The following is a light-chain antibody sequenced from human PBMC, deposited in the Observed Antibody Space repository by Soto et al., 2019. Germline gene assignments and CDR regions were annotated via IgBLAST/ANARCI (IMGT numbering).Light chain of an antibody. CDR3: QRYGDSPPNT. Sequence: EIVLTQSPGTLSLSPGESATLSCRASQSVNSRFLAWYQHKPGQAPRLLIYAASTRASDIPDRFSGSTSGTDFTLTISRLEPEDFTVYYCQRYGDSPPNTFGQGTKLEIK. CDR1: QSVNSRF. J-gene: IGKJ2*01. V-gene: IGKV3-20*01. CDR2: AAS.